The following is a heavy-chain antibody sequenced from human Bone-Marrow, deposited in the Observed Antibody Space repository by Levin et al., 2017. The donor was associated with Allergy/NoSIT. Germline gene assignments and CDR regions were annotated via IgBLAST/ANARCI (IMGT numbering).Heavy chain of an antibody. CDR2: ITGSDSYI. CDR1: GFTFSTYS. CDR3: ARSFDI. Sequence: PGGSLRLSCVASGFTFSTYSMHWVRQAPGKGLEWVSSITGSDSYIYQADSVRGRFTISRDNTKNSLYLQMNSLGAEDTAVYYCARSFDIWGQGTMVTVSS. V-gene: IGHV3-21*01. J-gene: IGHJ3*02.